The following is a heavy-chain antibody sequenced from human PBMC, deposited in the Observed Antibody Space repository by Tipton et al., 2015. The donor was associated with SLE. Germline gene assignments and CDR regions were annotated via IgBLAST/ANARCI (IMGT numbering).Heavy chain of an antibody. CDR3: ARGGVAAAVSPLDY. CDR1: GGSFSGYY. J-gene: IGHJ4*02. CDR2: INNSGST. V-gene: IGHV4-34*01. D-gene: IGHD6-13*01. Sequence: TLSLTCAVYGGSFSGYYWSWIRQPPGKGLEWIGEINNSGSTNYNPSLKSRVTISVDTSKKQFSLKLRSVTAADTAVYYCARGGVAAAVSPLDYWGQGTLVTVSS.